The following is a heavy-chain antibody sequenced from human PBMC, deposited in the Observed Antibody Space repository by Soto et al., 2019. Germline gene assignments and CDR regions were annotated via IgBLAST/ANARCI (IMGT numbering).Heavy chain of an antibody. CDR1: GGTFSSYA. CDR2: IIPIFGTA. V-gene: IGHV1-69*06. J-gene: IGHJ6*02. D-gene: IGHD2-2*01. CDR3: ARNDIVVVPAAEIYYYYGMDV. Sequence: SVKVSCKASGGTFSSYATSWVRQAPGQGLEWMGGIIPIFGTANYAQKFQGRVTITADKSTSTAYMELSSLRSEDTAVYYCARNDIVVVPAAEIYYYYGMDVWGQGTTVTV.